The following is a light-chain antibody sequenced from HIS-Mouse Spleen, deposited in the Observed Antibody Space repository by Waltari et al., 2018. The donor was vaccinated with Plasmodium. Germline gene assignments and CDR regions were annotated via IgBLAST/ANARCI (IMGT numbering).Light chain of an antibody. J-gene: IGKJ3*01. CDR3: QQYNNWSFT. V-gene: IGKV3-15*01. CDR2: GAS. CDR1: QRVSSN. Sequence: EIVMTQSPATLSASPGARAPLSSRASQRVSSNLAWYQQKPGQAPTLLIYGASTRATGIPARFSGSGSGTEFTLTISSLQSEDFAVYYCQQYNNWSFTFGPGTKVDIK.